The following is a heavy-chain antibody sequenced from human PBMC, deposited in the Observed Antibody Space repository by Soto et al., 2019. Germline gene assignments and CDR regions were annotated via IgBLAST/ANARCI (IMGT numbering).Heavy chain of an antibody. V-gene: IGHV4-31*03. Sequence: KTSETLSLTCTVSGGSISSGGYYWSWIRQHPGKGLEWIGYIYYSGSTYYNPSLKSRVTISVDTSKNQFSLKLSSVTAADTAVYYCARADSSRGERWGQGTLVTVSS. CDR2: IYYSGST. J-gene: IGHJ4*02. CDR1: GGSISSGGYY. CDR3: ARADSSRGER. D-gene: IGHD6-13*01.